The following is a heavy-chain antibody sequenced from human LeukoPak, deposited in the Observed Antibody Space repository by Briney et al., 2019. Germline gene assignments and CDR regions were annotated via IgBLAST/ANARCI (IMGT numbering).Heavy chain of an antibody. CDR3: ARDQEAFDY. V-gene: IGHV1-46*01. CDR1: GYSFTSNY. J-gene: IGHJ4*02. CDR2: IYPRDGST. Sequence: ASVKVSCKASGYSFTSNYIHWVRQAPGQGLEWMGMIYPRDGSTSYAQKSQGRVTVTRDTSTSTVHMELSGLRSEDTAVYYCARDQEAFDYWGQGTLVTVSS.